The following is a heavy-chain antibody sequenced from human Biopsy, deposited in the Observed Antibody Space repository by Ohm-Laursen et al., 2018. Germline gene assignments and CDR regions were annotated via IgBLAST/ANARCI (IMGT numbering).Heavy chain of an antibody. CDR3: GRAVRNQLLTNP. D-gene: IGHD1-7*01. J-gene: IGHJ5*02. CDR1: GYTFTSYD. V-gene: IGHV1-8*01. Sequence: SSVKVSCKASGYTFTSYDITWVRQASGQGPEWIGWLNPVSGNSNFGQKFRGRVTVTSDTSISTAYMELSGLTSDDTATYYCGRAVRNQLLTNPWGQGTLVTVTS. CDR2: LNPVSGNS.